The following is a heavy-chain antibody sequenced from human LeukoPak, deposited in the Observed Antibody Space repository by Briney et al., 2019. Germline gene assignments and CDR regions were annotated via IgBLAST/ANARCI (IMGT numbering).Heavy chain of an antibody. CDR1: GGSFSGYY. J-gene: IGHJ5*02. Sequence: PSETLSPTCALYGGSFSGYYWSWIRQPPGKGLEWIGEINHSGSTNYNPSLKSRVTISVDTSKNQFSLKLSSVTAADTAVYYCARARRRFDPWGQGTLVAVSS. CDR3: ARARRRFDP. CDR2: INHSGST. V-gene: IGHV4-34*01.